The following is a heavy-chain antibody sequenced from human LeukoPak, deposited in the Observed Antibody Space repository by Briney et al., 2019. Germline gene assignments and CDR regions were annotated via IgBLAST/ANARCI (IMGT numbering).Heavy chain of an antibody. CDR1: GFTFSSYS. Sequence: PGGSLRLSCAASGFTFSSYSMNWVRQAPGKGLEWVSSISSSSSYIYYADSVKGRFTISRDNAKNSLYLQMNSLRAEDTAVYYCARGGAVAGEPNDYWGQGTLVTVSS. J-gene: IGHJ4*02. CDR2: ISSSSSYI. V-gene: IGHV3-21*01. CDR3: ARGGAVAGEPNDY. D-gene: IGHD6-19*01.